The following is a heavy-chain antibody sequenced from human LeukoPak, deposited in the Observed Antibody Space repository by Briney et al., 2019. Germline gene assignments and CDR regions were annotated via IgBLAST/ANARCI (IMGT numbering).Heavy chain of an antibody. V-gene: IGHV4-59*01. CDR2: IYYSGST. J-gene: IGHJ5*02. CDR1: GASISSYY. D-gene: IGHD3-22*01. Sequence: SETLSLTCTVSGASISSYYWSWIRQPPGKGVEWIGYIYYSGSTNYNRSLKSRVTISVDTSKNQFSLRLSSVTAADTAVYYCARHRYYYDSSGYYYQPWGQGTLVTVSS. CDR3: ARHRYYYDSSGYYYQP.